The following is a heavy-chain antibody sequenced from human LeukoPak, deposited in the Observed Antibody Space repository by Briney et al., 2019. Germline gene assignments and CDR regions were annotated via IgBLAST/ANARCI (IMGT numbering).Heavy chain of an antibody. Sequence: PGGSLRLSCAASGFDFSNYWMTWIRQAPGKGLEYVANINQDGSENYYVDSVKGRFSISRDNTKNSLYLQMNSLRAEDTAVYYCAELGITMIGGVWGKGTTVTISS. D-gene: IGHD3-10*02. CDR2: INQDGSEN. V-gene: IGHV3-7*01. J-gene: IGHJ6*04. CDR1: GFDFSNYW. CDR3: AELGITMIGGV.